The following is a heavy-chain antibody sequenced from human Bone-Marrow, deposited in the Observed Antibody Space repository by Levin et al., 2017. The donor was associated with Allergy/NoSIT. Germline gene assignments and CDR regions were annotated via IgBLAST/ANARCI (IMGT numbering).Heavy chain of an antibody. CDR3: ASGIDTVVVGGDHYYYGMDV. D-gene: IGHD2-15*01. CDR1: GFTFSSSA. J-gene: IGHJ6*02. V-gene: IGHV3-30-3*01. Sequence: GGSLRLSCAASGFTFSSSAIHWVRQAPGMGLEWLAVISSDGSNNYYADSVKGRFTISRDNSKNSLYLQLASLRPEDTAVYYCASGIDTVVVGGDHYYYGMDVWGQGTTVTVSS. CDR2: ISSDGSNN.